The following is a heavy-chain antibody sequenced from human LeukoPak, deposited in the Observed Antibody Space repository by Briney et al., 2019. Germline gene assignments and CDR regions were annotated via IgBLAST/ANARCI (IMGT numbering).Heavy chain of an antibody. J-gene: IGHJ6*03. V-gene: IGHV1-69*01. CDR3: ARERYQLSGGYYYMDV. CDR1: GGTFSSYA. CDR2: IIPIFGTA. Sequence: ASVKVPCKASGGTFSSYAISWVRQAPGQGLEWMGGIIPIFGTANYAQKFQGRVTITADESTSTAYMELSSLRSEDTAVYYCARERYQLSGGYYYMDVWGKGTTVTVSS. D-gene: IGHD2-2*01.